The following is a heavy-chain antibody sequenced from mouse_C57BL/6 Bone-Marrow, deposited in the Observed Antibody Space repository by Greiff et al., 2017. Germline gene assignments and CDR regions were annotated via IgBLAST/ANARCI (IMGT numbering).Heavy chain of an antibody. D-gene: IGHD2-1*01. Sequence: EVQLQQSGPVLVKPGASVKMSCKASGYTFTDSYMNWVKQSHGKSLEWIGVINPYNGGTSYNQKFKGKATLTVDKSSSTAYMELNSLTSEDSAVYYCARGYLLWYVWGTGTTVTVSS. CDR3: ARGYLLWYV. CDR2: INPYNGGT. V-gene: IGHV1-19*01. CDR1: GYTFTDSY. J-gene: IGHJ1*03.